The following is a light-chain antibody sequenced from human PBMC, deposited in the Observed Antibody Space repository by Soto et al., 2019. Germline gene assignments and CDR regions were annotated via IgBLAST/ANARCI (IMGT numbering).Light chain of an antibody. V-gene: IGKV3-11*01. CDR3: QQRSNWPPV. J-gene: IGKJ1*01. CDR2: DAS. Sequence: EIVLTQSPATLSLSPGERATLSCRASQSVSSYLAWYQQKPGQAPRLLIYDASNRATGIPARFSGSGLGTDLPLTISSLEPEDFAIYYCQQRSNWPPVFGQGTKEEIK. CDR1: QSVSSY.